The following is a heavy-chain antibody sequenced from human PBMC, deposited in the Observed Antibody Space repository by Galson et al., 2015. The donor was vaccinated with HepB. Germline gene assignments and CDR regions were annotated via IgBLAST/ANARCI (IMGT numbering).Heavy chain of an antibody. CDR2: IYYSGST. V-gene: IGHV4-59*11. Sequence: ETLSLTCTVSGGSISSHYWSWIRQPPGKGLEWIGYIYYSGSTNYNPSLKSRVTISVDTSKNQFSLKLSSVTAADTAVYYCARDQARYSSGYFDYWGQGTLVTFSS. CDR3: ARDQARYSSGYFDY. J-gene: IGHJ4*02. D-gene: IGHD6-19*01. CDR1: GGSISSHY.